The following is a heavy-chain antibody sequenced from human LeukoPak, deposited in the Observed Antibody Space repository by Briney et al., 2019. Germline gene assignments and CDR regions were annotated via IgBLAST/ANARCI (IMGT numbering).Heavy chain of an antibody. Sequence: GGSLRLSCAASGFTFSSYWMHWVRQAPGKGLVWVSRINTDGSSTSYADSVKGRFTISRDSSKNTLYLQMNSLRPEDTAVYYCAGGGWFTYDHWGQGTLVTVSS. CDR2: INTDGSST. J-gene: IGHJ4*02. CDR1: GFTFSSYW. CDR3: AGGGWFTYDH. D-gene: IGHD6-19*01. V-gene: IGHV3-74*01.